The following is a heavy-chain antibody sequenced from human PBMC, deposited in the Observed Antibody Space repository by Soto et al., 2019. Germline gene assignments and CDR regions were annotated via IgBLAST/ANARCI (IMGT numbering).Heavy chain of an antibody. J-gene: IGHJ4*02. CDR3: AKVGRPFYDSSGYYSTLYYFDY. CDR1: GGTFSSYA. CDR2: ISGSGGST. V-gene: IGHV3-23*01. D-gene: IGHD3-22*01. Sequence: AVGSLRLSYAGSGGTFSSYARSWVRQTPGKGLEWVSAISGSGGSTYYADSVKGRFTISRDNSKNALYLQMNSLRAEDTAVYYCAKVGRPFYDSSGYYSTLYYFDYWGQGTPVTVSS.